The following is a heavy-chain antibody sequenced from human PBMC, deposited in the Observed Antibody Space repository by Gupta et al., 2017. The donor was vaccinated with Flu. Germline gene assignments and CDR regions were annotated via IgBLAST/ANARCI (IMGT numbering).Heavy chain of an antibody. CDR2: ISYSSSTI. Sequence: QAPGKGLEWVSYISYSSSTIYYADSVKGRFTISRDNAKNSLYLQMNSLRAEDTAVYYCASGIYSSGSYGFDYWGQGTLVTVAS. V-gene: IGHV3-48*01. J-gene: IGHJ4*02. D-gene: IGHD6-19*01. CDR3: ASGIYSSGSYGFDY.